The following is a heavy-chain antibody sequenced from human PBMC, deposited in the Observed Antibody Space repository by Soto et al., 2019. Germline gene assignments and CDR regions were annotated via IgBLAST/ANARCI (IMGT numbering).Heavy chain of an antibody. CDR1: GDSVSSNSAA. D-gene: IGHD6-13*01. V-gene: IGHV6-1*01. CDR2: TYYRSKWYN. J-gene: IGHJ6*02. CDR3: ARVGIAAAGYYYYYYGMDV. Sequence: SQTLSLTCAISGDSVSSNSAAWNWIRQSPSRGLEWLGRTYYRSKWYNDYAVSVRSRITINPDTSKNQFSLQLNSVTPEDTAVYYCARVGIAAAGYYYYYYGMDVWGQGTTVTVS.